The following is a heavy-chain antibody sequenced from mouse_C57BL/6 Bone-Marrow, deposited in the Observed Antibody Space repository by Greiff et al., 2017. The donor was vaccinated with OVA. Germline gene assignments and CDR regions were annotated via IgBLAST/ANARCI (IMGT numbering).Heavy chain of an antibody. V-gene: IGHV1-22*01. Sequence: EVKLMESGPELVKPGASVKMSCKASGYTFTDYNMHWVKQSHGKSLEWIGYINPNNGGTSYNRKFKGRATLTVNKSSNTAYMELRSLTSEDAAVYYCARKKRSWYFDVWGTGTTVTVSS. CDR3: ARKKRSWYFDV. CDR1: GYTFTDYN. CDR2: INPNNGGT. J-gene: IGHJ1*03.